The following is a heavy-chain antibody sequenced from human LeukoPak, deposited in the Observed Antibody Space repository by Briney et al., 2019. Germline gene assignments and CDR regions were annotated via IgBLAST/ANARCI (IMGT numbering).Heavy chain of an antibody. CDR2: ISSSSNTI. CDR1: GFTFSSYS. CDR3: AREGYCSGGTCGFFDP. V-gene: IGHV3-48*02. D-gene: IGHD2-15*01. J-gene: IGHJ5*02. Sequence: GGSLRLSCADSGFTFSSYSMNWVRQAPGKGLEWISYISSSSNTIYYADSVKGRFTISSDNGKSSLYLQMNSLRDEDTAVYYCAREGYCSGGTCGFFDPWGQGTLVTVSS.